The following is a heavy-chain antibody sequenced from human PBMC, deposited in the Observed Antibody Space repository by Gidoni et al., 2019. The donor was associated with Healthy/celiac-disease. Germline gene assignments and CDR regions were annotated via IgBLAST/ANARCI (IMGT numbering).Heavy chain of an antibody. V-gene: IGHV1-69*01. CDR2: IIPIFGTA. CDR1: GGTFSSYA. J-gene: IGHJ5*02. D-gene: IGHD3-10*01. Sequence: QVQLVQSGAEVKKPGSSGKVSCKASGGTFSSYAISWVRQAPGQGLEWMGGIIPIFGTANYAQKFQGRVTITADESTSTDYMELSSLRSEDTAVYYCARSGDYLNWFDPWGQGTLVTVSS. CDR3: ARSGDYLNWFDP.